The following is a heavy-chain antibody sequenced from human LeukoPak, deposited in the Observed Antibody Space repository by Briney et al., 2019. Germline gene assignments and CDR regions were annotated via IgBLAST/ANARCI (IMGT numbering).Heavy chain of an antibody. J-gene: IGHJ4*02. CDR3: ARDHGPNYYDSSGYFFDY. CDR2: INWNGGST. CDR1: GFTFDDYG. Sequence: GGSLRLSCAASGFTFDDYGMSWVRQAPGKGLEWVSGINWNGGSTGYADSVKGRFTISRDNAKNSLYLQMNSLRAEDTALYYCARDHGPNYYDSSGYFFDYWGQGTLVTVSS. D-gene: IGHD3-22*01. V-gene: IGHV3-20*04.